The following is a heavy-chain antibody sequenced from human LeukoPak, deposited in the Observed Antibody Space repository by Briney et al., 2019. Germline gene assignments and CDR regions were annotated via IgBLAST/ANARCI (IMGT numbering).Heavy chain of an antibody. CDR1: ASGDTFSSHS. J-gene: IGHJ4*02. D-gene: IGHD1-20*01. CDR3: AREYNSRATFDY. Sequence: PGGSLRLSCAASASGDTFSSHSMNWVRQAPGKGLEWISYIYSSGDYIFYAASVKGRFTVSRDNARNSLYLQMNSLRVEDTAIYYCAREYNSRATFDYWGQGTLVTVSS. CDR2: IYSSGDYI. V-gene: IGHV3-21*05.